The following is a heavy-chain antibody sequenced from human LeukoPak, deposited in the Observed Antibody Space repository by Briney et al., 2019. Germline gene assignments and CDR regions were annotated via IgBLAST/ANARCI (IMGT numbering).Heavy chain of an antibody. D-gene: IGHD3-22*01. Sequence: SETLSLTCTVSGNSISSGDNYWSWIRQPAGKGLEWIGRIYTSGSTNYNPSLKSRVTISGDTSKNQFSLRPSSVTAADTAVYYCARASYSYDINGWVPFDYWGQGTLVTVSS. V-gene: IGHV4-61*02. CDR3: ARASYSYDINGWVPFDY. J-gene: IGHJ4*02. CDR1: GNSISSGDNY. CDR2: IYTSGST.